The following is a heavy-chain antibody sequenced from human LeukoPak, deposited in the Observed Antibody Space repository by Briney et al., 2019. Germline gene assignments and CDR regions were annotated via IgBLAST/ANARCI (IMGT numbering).Heavy chain of an antibody. CDR2: ISPGCGAT. Sequence: ASVKVSPTASAHTFINYFIHWERQAPGHGPERVGIISPGCGATSCGQGVEGIVAMTRDTSTSTVYMELSSLRSEDTAVYYCDRVTRCAFDIWGQGTMVTVSS. J-gene: IGHJ3*02. V-gene: IGHV1-46*03. D-gene: IGHD4-23*01. CDR1: AHTFINYF. CDR3: DRVTRCAFDI.